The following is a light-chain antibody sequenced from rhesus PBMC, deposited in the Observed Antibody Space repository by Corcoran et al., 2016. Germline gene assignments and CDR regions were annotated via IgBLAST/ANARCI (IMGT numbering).Light chain of an antibody. Sequence: DIQMTQSPSSLSASVGDTVPITCRASPRLSSWLAWYQATPGNAPKRLIYKASSLQRGVPSGVSGSGAGTYVTLTSSSLQPEDGATNYWQHGYDTPPTFGQGTKGEIK. CDR3: QHGYDTPPT. CDR1: PRLSSW. V-gene: IGKV1-22*01. CDR2: KAS. J-gene: IGKJ1*01.